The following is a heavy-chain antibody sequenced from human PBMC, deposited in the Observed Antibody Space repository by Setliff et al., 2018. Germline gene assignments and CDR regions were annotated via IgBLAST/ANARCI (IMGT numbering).Heavy chain of an antibody. CDR3: ATDLYRWDGEFTFDI. CDR1: GYSISSGCY. J-gene: IGHJ3*02. D-gene: IGHD3-10*01. Sequence: SETLSLTCGVSGYSISSGCYWGWIRQSPGKGLEWIGSLFHGGSTYYNPPLKSRVSISVDTSKNQFSLKLTSATAADTAVYYCATDLYRWDGEFTFDIWGQGTLVTVSS. CDR2: LFHGGST. V-gene: IGHV4-38-2*02.